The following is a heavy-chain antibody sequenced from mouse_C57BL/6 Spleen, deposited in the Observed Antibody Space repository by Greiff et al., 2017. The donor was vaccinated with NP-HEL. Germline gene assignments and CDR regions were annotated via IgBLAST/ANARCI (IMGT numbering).Heavy chain of an antibody. CDR3: ARSGGWLTAMDY. V-gene: IGHV1-80*01. Sequence: VQLQQSGAELVKPGASVKISCKASGYAFSSYWMNWVKQRPGKGLEWIGQIYPGDGDTNYNGKFKGKATLTADKSSSTAYMQLSSLTSEDSAVYFCARSGGWLTAMDYWGQGTSVTVSS. CDR1: GYAFSSYW. CDR2: IYPGDGDT. J-gene: IGHJ4*01. D-gene: IGHD2-3*01.